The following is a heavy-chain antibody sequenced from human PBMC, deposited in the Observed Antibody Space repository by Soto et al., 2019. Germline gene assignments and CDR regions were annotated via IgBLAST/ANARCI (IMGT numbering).Heavy chain of an antibody. J-gene: IGHJ6*03. CDR2: IYYSGST. V-gene: IGHV4-39*01. CDR1: GGSISSSSYY. CDR3: ARHAGIAPSRGGVYYYYYMDV. Sequence: PSETLSLTCTVSGGSISSSSYYWGWIRQPPGKGLEWIGSIYYSGSTYYNPSLKSRVTISVDTSKNRFSLKLSSVTAADTAVYYCARHAGIAPSRGGVYYYYYMDVWGKGTTVTVSS. D-gene: IGHD6-13*01.